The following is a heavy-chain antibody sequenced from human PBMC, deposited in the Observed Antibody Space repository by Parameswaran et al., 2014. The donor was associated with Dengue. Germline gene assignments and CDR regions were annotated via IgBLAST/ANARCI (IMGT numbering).Heavy chain of an antibody. D-gene: IGHD6-19*01. V-gene: IGHV1-46*01. Sequence: WVRQAPGQGLEWMGIINPSGGSTSYAQKFQGRVTMTRDTSTSTVYMELSSLRSEDTAVYYCARDQGQRLDRAGQRTRYGMDVWGQGTTVTVSS. CDR3: ARDQGQRLDRAGQRTRYGMDV. CDR2: INPSGGST. J-gene: IGHJ6*02.